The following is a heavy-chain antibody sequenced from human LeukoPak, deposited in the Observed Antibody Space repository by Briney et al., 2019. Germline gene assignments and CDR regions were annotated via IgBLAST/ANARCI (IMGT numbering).Heavy chain of an antibody. Sequence: SETLSLTCTVSGGSISSYYWTWIRQPPGKGLAWIGYIYYSGSTNYNPSLKSRVTISVDTSKNQFSLKLTSVTAADTAVYYCARGVNSGYFDYCGQGTLATVSS. V-gene: IGHV4-59*01. CDR3: ARGVNSGYFDY. D-gene: IGHD1-26*01. CDR1: GGSISSYY. CDR2: IYYSGST. J-gene: IGHJ4*02.